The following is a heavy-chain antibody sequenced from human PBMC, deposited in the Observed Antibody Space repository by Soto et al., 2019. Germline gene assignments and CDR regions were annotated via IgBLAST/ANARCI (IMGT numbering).Heavy chain of an antibody. J-gene: IGHJ4*02. V-gene: IGHV1-18*01. CDR3: ARGERYYYDTSGYFGFDD. D-gene: IGHD3-22*01. CDR2: ISAYNGNT. CDR1: GYTFTNFG. Sequence: ASVKVSCKTSGYTFTNFGLSWVRQAPGQGLEWMGWISAYNGNTNYAQNFQGRVTMTTDTSTSTAYMELRSLRSDDTAVYYCARGERYYYDTSGYFGFDDWGQRTLVTVSS.